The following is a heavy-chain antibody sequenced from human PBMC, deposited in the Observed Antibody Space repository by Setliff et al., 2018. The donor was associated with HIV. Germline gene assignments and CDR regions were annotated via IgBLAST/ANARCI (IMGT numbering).Heavy chain of an antibody. CDR3: ARNMPSGDPFDY. CDR1: GFTVSGYY. J-gene: IGHJ4*02. Sequence: GGSLRLSCAASGFTVSGYYMAWVRQAPGKGLDWVANINPDGSENHYVDSVKGRFTISRDNAKDSLYLEMNSLRAEDTAVYYCARNMPSGDPFDYWGQGTLVTVSS. V-gene: IGHV3-7*03. D-gene: IGHD7-27*01. CDR2: INPDGSEN.